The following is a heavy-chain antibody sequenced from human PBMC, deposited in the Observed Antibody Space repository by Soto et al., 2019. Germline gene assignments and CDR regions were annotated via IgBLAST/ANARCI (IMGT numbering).Heavy chain of an antibody. J-gene: IGHJ6*02. Sequence: SETLSLTCTVSGGSISSGGYYWTWIRQHPGKGLEWIGYIYYSGSTYYNPSLKSRIPISVDTSKNQFSLKLTSVTAADTAVYYCARGQRKEWFEAKYGMDVWGQGTTVTVSS. V-gene: IGHV4-31*03. D-gene: IGHD3-3*01. CDR3: ARGQRKEWFEAKYGMDV. CDR1: GGSISSGGYY. CDR2: IYYSGST.